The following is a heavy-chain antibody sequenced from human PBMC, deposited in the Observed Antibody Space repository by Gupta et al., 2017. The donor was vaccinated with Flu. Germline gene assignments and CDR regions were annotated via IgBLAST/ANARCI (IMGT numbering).Heavy chain of an antibody. J-gene: IGHJ6*02. Sequence: VQVVESGGGLVQPGRSLRLSCAASGFTFHAYTMHWVRQAPGKSPEWVAGISWNSESVGYADSVKDRFSISRDNAKKSLYLQMNSVRLEDTALYYCVRDLANVGVVIPGTPYYYYSGMDVWGQGTTVTVSS. CDR3: VRDLANVGVVIPGTPYYYYSGMDV. CDR2: ISWNSESV. V-gene: IGHV3-9*01. CDR1: GFTFHAYT. D-gene: IGHD2/OR15-2a*01.